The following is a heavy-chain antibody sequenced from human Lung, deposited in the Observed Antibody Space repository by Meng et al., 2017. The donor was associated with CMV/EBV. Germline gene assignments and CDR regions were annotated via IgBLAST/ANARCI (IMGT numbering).Heavy chain of an antibody. CDR3: LRRSSGSV. CDR2: IPHRSSS. Sequence: SWQALVKPAATLSLTCAVSGDSITNHNWWAWVRQPPGKGLEWIGEIPHRSSSAYNPSLKSRVSMSIDKSKNQFSLKLTSVTAADTAVYHCLRRSSGSVWGQGTLVTVSS. CDR1: GDSITNHNW. D-gene: IGHD3-10*01. J-gene: IGHJ1*01. V-gene: IGHV4-4*02.